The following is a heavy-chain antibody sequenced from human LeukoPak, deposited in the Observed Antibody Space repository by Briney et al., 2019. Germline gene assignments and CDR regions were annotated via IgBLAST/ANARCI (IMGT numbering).Heavy chain of an antibody. D-gene: IGHD4-17*01. Sequence: SETLSLTCTISGGSINSYFWSWIRQPAGKGLEWIGRIYSSGSTNYNSSLKSRVSMSVDTSKNQFSLRLSSVTAADTAVYYCARDVYDYGDYTIDCWGQGTLVTVSS. V-gene: IGHV4-4*07. CDR1: GGSINSYF. CDR2: IYSSGST. CDR3: ARDVYDYGDYTIDC. J-gene: IGHJ4*02.